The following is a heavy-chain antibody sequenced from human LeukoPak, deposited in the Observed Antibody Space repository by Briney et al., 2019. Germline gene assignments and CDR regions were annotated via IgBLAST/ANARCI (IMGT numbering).Heavy chain of an antibody. Sequence: GASVKVSCKASGYTFTSYGISWVRQAPGQGLEWMGWISAYNGNTNYAQKLQGRVTMTTDTSTSTAYMELRSLRSDDTAVYYCARGYVRGSGYRNYYYYGMDVWGQGTTVTVSS. J-gene: IGHJ6*02. CDR3: ARGYVRGSGYRNYYYYGMDV. V-gene: IGHV1-18*01. D-gene: IGHD5-12*01. CDR1: GYTFTSYG. CDR2: ISAYNGNT.